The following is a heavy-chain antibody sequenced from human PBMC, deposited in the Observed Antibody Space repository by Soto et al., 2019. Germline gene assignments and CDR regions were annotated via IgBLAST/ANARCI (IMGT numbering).Heavy chain of an antibody. J-gene: IGHJ4*02. Sequence: QVQLVQSGAEVKKPGSSVKVSCKASGGTFSSYAIIWVRQAPGQGLEWMGGIIPIFGTANYAQKFQGRVTITADESTSTAYMELSSLRSEDTAVYYCARGGDKLTGTKFLSFDYWGQGTLVTVSS. D-gene: IGHD1-20*01. V-gene: IGHV1-69*12. CDR1: GGTFSSYA. CDR3: ARGGDKLTGTKFLSFDY. CDR2: IIPIFGTA.